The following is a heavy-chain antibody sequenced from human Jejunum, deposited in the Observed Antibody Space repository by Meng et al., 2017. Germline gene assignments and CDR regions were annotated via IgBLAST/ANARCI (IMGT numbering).Heavy chain of an antibody. Sequence: GESLKISCKGSGYSFTRYWIGWVRQRPGKGLEWVGIIYPGDSDIRYSPSFQGQVTISADKSISTAYLQWNSLKASDTAMYYCATKSDGNNKYAFDIWGQGTKVTVSS. CDR2: IYPGDSDI. V-gene: IGHV5-51*01. CDR3: ATKSDGNNKYAFDI. CDR1: GYSFTRYW. D-gene: IGHD1/OR15-1a*01. J-gene: IGHJ3*02.